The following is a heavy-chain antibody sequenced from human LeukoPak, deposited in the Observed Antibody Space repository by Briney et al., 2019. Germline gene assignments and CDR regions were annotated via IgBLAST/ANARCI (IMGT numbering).Heavy chain of an antibody. J-gene: IGHJ3*02. V-gene: IGHV4-39*07. CDR2: IYYSGST. D-gene: IGHD3-10*01. CDR1: GGSISSSSYY. CDR3: ARDASVLLDAFDI. Sequence: SETLSLTCTVSGGSISSSSYYWGWIRQPPGKGLEWIGSIYYSGSTYYNPSLKSRVTISVDTSKNQFSLRLSSVTAADTAVYYCARDASVLLDAFDIWGQGTMVTVSS.